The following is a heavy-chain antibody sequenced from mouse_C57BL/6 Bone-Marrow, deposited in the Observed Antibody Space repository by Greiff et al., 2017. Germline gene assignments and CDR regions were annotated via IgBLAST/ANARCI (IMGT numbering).Heavy chain of an antibody. D-gene: IGHD2-3*01. V-gene: IGHV1-69*01. Sequence: QVQLQQPGAELVMPGASVKLSCKASGYTFTSYWMHWVKQRPGQGLEWIGEIDPSDSYTNYNQKFKGKSTLTVEKSSSTAYMQLSSLTSEDSAVYYCARDDYDGYYCAWFAYWGQGTLVTVSA. CDR1: GYTFTSYW. J-gene: IGHJ3*01. CDR3: ARDDYDGYYCAWFAY. CDR2: IDPSDSYT.